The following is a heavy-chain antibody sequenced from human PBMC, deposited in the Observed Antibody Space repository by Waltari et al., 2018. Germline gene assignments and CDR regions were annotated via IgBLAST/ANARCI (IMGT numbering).Heavy chain of an antibody. Sequence: QFQLVQSGAEVKKPGFSVKVSCKASGGTFSSYAISWGRQASGQGLAWMGGSIPIVGTANYAQKLQGRVTITTGESTSTAYMELSSLRTEDTAVYYCAGAGLIVASLRYGMGVWGQGTTVTVSS. CDR3: AGAGLIVASLRYGMGV. CDR1: GGTFSSYA. V-gene: IGHV1-69*05. CDR2: SIPIVGTA. J-gene: IGHJ6*02. D-gene: IGHD5-12*01.